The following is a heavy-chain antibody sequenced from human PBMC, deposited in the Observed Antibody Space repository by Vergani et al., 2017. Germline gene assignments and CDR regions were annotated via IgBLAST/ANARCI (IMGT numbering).Heavy chain of an antibody. V-gene: IGHV3-23*01. CDR3: AKDAYGGCHPYYVMDV. Sequence: EVQLLESGGGLVQPGGSLRLSCAASGFTFSSYAMSWVRQAPGKGLEWVSAISGSGGSTYYADSVKGRFTISRDNSKNTLYLQMNSMRAEDTAVYYCAKDAYGGCHPYYVMDVWGQGTTVTVSS. CDR1: GFTFSSYA. D-gene: IGHD4-23*01. J-gene: IGHJ6*02. CDR2: ISGSGGST.